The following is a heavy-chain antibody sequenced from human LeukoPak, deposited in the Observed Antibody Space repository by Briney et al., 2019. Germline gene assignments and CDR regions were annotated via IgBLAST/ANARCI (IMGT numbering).Heavy chain of an antibody. D-gene: IGHD6-19*01. CDR2: INHSGST. V-gene: IGHV4-34*01. Sequence: SETLSLTCAVYGGSFSGYYWSWIRQPPGKGLEWIGEINHSGSTNYNPSLKSRVTISVDTSKNQFSLKLSSVTAADTAVYYCARGRYSSGWYFPRYYYYYMDVWGKGTTVTVSS. CDR3: ARGRYSSGWYFPRYYYYYMDV. CDR1: GGSFSGYY. J-gene: IGHJ6*03.